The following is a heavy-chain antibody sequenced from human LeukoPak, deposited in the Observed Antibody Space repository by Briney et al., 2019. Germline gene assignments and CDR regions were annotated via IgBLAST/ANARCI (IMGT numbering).Heavy chain of an antibody. CDR2: INQDGSAK. CDR1: GFTFSAYG. V-gene: IGHV3-7*01. D-gene: IGHD5-12*01. CDR3: ARRKFYTDYDPFDY. Sequence: PGGSLRLSCAASGFTFSAYGMHWVRQAPGKGLEWVANINQDGSAKYYVDSVKGRFAISRDNAKNSLYLQMNSLRAEDTAVYFCARRKFYTDYDPFDYWGQGTLVTVSS. J-gene: IGHJ4*02.